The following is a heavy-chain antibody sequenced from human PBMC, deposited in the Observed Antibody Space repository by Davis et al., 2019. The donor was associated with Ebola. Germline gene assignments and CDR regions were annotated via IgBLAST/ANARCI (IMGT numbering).Heavy chain of an antibody. Sequence: PSETLSLTCTVSGGSISSYYWSWIRQPPGKGLEWIGYIYYSGSTNYNPSLKSRVTISVDTSKNQFSLKLSSVTAADTAVYYCARSRWVYSSGWNTVGYYYYYYMDVWGKGTTVTVSS. J-gene: IGHJ6*03. CDR2: IYYSGST. V-gene: IGHV4-59*01. D-gene: IGHD6-19*01. CDR3: ARSRWVYSSGWNTVGYYYYYYMDV. CDR1: GGSISSYY.